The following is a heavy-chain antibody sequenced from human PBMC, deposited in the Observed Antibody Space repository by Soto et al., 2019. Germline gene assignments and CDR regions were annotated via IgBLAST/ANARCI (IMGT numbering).Heavy chain of an antibody. CDR3: ARIRDCSGGSCYSAWFDP. D-gene: IGHD2-15*01. V-gene: IGHV2-26*01. CDR1: GFSLSNARMG. Sequence: QVTLKESGPVLVKPTEPLTLTCTVSGFSLSNARMGVSWIRQPPGKALEWLAHIFSNDEKSYSTSLKSRLTISKDTSKSQVVLTMTNMDPVDTATYYCARIRDCSGGSCYSAWFDPWGQGTLVTVSS. CDR2: IFSNDEK. J-gene: IGHJ5*02.